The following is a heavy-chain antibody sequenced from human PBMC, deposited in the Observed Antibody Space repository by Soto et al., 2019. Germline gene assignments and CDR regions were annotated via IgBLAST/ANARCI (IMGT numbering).Heavy chain of an antibody. CDR2: IYYSGST. CDR3: ARATPYYYYGMDV. D-gene: IGHD2-15*01. J-gene: IGHJ6*02. Sequence: QVQLQESGPGLVKPSQTLSLTCTVSGGSISSGGDYWSWIRQHPGKDLEWIGYIYYSGSTYYNPSLKSRVTLSVDTSKNHFSLKLSSVTAADTAVYYCARATPYYYYGMDVWGQGTTVTVSS. V-gene: IGHV4-31*03. CDR1: GGSISSGGDY.